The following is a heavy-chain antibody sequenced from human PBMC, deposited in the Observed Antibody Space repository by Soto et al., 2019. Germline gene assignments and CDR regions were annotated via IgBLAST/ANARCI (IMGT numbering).Heavy chain of an antibody. CDR3: ARVEQYLVRGYYYYGVDV. CDR2: IYYSGST. D-gene: IGHD6-13*01. J-gene: IGHJ6*02. V-gene: IGHV4-30-4*01. Sequence: PSETLSLTCPVSGGSISSGDYYWSWIRQPPGKALERIGYIYYSGSTYYSPSLKSRVSISVDTSKNQFSLKLTSVTAADTAAYYCARVEQYLVRGYYYYGVDVWGQGTTVTVSS. CDR1: GGSISSGDYY.